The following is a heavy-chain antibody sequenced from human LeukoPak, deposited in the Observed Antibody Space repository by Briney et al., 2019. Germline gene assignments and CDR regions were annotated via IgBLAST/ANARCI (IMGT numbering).Heavy chain of an antibody. CDR1: GFTFSSYG. Sequence: GGSLRLSCAASGFTFSSYGMHWVRQAPGKGLEWVAFIRYDGSDKYYADSVKGRFAISRDNSKNTLYLQMNSLRAEDTAVYYCAKDSWEVGATSEIDYWGQGTLVTVSS. J-gene: IGHJ4*02. V-gene: IGHV3-30*02. CDR3: AKDSWEVGATSEIDY. D-gene: IGHD1-26*01. CDR2: IRYDGSDK.